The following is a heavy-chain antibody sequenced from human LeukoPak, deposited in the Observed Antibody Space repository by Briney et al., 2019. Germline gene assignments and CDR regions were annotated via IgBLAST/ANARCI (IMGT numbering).Heavy chain of an antibody. V-gene: IGHV3-48*03. CDR1: GFTFSSYE. D-gene: IGHD4-23*01. J-gene: IGHJ6*03. CDR3: ARVGPYGGDSGEYYYYYYMDV. CDR2: ISSSGSTI. Sequence: GGSLRLSCAASGFTFSSYEMNWVRQAPGKGLEWVSYISSSGSTIYYADSVKGRFTISRDNAKNSLYLQMNSLRAEDTALYYCARVGPYGGDSGEYYYYYYMDVWGKGTTVTISS.